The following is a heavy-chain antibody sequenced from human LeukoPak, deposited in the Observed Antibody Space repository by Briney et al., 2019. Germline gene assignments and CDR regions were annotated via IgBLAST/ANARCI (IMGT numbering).Heavy chain of an antibody. CDR1: GYTLTDYY. CDR3: ARVRRYYYGMGV. J-gene: IGHJ6*02. CDR2: MNPNSGDT. V-gene: IGHV1-2*02. Sequence: ASVKVSCKASGYTLTDYYIHWVRQAPGQGLEWMGWMNPNSGDTNSAQSFQGRVTMTRETSISTAYMELSRLRFDDTAVYYCARVRRYYYGMGVWGQGTTVTVSS.